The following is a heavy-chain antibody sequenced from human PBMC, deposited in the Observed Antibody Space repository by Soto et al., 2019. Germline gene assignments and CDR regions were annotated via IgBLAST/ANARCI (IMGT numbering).Heavy chain of an antibody. CDR2: MFHSGST. V-gene: IGHV4-39*01. CDR3: VRQRIAASGAFVRGWFDP. CDR1: DGSISSNSHY. D-gene: IGHD6-13*01. J-gene: IGHJ5*02. Sequence: QPQLQESGPGLVKPSETLSLTCTVSDGSISSNSHYWGWIRQPPGRGLEWIGSMFHSGSTYYNPSLNNRVTISIDTSKNEFFLKLNYVTAADTAVYYCVRQRIAASGAFVRGWFDPWGQGTLVTVSS.